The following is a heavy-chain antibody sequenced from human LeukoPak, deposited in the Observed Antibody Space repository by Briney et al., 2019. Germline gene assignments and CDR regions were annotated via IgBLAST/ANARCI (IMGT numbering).Heavy chain of an antibody. V-gene: IGHV4-39*01. CDR1: GGSISSSSYY. Sequence: PSATLSLTCTVSGGSISSSSYYWGWIRQPPGKGLEWIGSIYYSGSTYYNPSLKSRVTISVDTSKNQFSLKLSSVTAADTAVYYCAMATSGSYSGFDYWGQGTLVTVSS. CDR2: IYYSGST. CDR3: AMATSGSYSGFDY. J-gene: IGHJ4*02. D-gene: IGHD1-26*01.